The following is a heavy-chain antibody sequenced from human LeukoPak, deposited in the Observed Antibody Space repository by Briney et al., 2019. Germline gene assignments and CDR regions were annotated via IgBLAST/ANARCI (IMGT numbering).Heavy chain of an antibody. CDR1: GYTFTGYY. CDR2: INPNSGGT. Sequence: ASVKVSCKASGYTFTGYYMHWVRQAPGQGLEWMGWINPNSGGTNYAQKFQGRVTMTRDTSISTAYMELSRLRSDDTAVYYCARDQGSYSTGTDAFDIWGQGTMVTVSS. D-gene: IGHD1-26*01. V-gene: IGHV1-2*02. J-gene: IGHJ3*02. CDR3: ARDQGSYSTGTDAFDI.